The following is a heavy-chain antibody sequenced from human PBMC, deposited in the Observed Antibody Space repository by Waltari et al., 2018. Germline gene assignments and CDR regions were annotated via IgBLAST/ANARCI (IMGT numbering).Heavy chain of an antibody. CDR2: THPGDSDT. J-gene: IGHJ4*02. D-gene: IGHD3-3*01. CDR1: GYKFANFW. Sequence: EVQLEQSGAEVRKPGESLKISCKASGYKFANFWIAWVRQMPGKGLEWMGITHPGDSDTKYSPSFQGQVIISADESMNTAFLHWRSLKASDTAIYYCARRADDGRAFGFDSWGQGTLVTVSS. V-gene: IGHV5-51*01. CDR3: ARRADDGRAFGFDS.